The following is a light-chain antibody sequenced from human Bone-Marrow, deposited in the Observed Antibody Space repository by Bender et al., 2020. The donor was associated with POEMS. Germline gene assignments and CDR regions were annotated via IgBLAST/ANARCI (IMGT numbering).Light chain of an antibody. CDR1: SGHSSYA. CDR2: VNSDGSH. J-gene: IGLJ2*01. CDR3: CSSAGITLI. Sequence: QLVLTQSPSASASLGASVKLTCTLSSGHSSYAIAWHQQQPEKGPRYLMKVNSDGSHTKGDGIPDRFSGSSSGAERYLTISSLQSEDEADYYCCSSAGITLIFGGGTKLTVL. V-gene: IGLV4-69*01.